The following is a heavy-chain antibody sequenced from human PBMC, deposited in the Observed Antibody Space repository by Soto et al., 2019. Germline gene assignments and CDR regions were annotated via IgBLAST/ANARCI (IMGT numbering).Heavy chain of an antibody. Sequence: SLTLSLTCAISGDSVSSTSTAWSWIRQSPSRGLEWLGRTYYRSNWYTDYAVSVKSRITISPDTSKNQFSLQLNSVTPEDTAVYYCARGSYYSGWVWGQGTLVTVSS. CDR2: TYYRSNWYT. V-gene: IGHV6-1*01. CDR1: GDSVSSTSTA. J-gene: IGHJ4*02. D-gene: IGHD6-19*01. CDR3: ARGSYYSGWV.